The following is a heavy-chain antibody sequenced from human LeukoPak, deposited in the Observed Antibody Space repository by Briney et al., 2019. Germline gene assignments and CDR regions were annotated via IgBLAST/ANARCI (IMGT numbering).Heavy chain of an antibody. CDR2: TYYRSKWYN. D-gene: IGHD3-10*01. V-gene: IGHV6-1*01. J-gene: IGHJ4*02. CDR3: ARAANVLLWFGELLSENYFDY. Sequence: SQTLSLTCAISGDSVSSNSAVWNWIRQSPSRGLEWLGRTYYRSKWYNDYAVSVKSRITINPDTSKNQFSLQLNSVTPEDTAVYYCARAANVLLWFGELLSENYFDYWGQGTLVTVSS. CDR1: GDSVSSNSAV.